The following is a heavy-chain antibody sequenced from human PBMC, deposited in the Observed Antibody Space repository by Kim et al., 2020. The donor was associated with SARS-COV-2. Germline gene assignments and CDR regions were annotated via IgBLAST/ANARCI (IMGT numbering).Heavy chain of an antibody. J-gene: IGHJ6*02. CDR1: GFTVSSNY. V-gene: IGHV3-66*01. D-gene: IGHD6-13*01. CDR3: AREVWVAAAADYYYYGMDV. CDR2: IYSGGST. Sequence: GGSLRLSCAASGFTVSSNYMSCVRQAPGKGLEWVSVIYSGGSTYYADSVKGRFTISRDNSTNTLYLQMNSLRAEDTAVYYCAREVWVAAAADYYYYGMDVWGQGTTVTVSS.